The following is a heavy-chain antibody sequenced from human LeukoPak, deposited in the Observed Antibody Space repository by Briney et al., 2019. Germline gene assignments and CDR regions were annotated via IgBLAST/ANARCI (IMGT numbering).Heavy chain of an antibody. D-gene: IGHD3-10*01. CDR3: ARDASRITMVRGGDNWFDP. CDR2: IKQDGSEK. Sequence: GGSLRLSCAASGFTFSSYWMSWVRQAPGKGLEWVANIKQDGSEKYYVDSVKGRFTISRDNAKNSLYLQMNSLRAEDTAVYSCARDASRITMVRGGDNWFDPWGQGTLVTVSS. CDR1: GFTFSSYW. J-gene: IGHJ5*02. V-gene: IGHV3-7*01.